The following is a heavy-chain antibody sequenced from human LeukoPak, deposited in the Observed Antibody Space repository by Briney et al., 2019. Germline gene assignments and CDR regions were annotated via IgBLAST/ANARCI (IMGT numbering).Heavy chain of an antibody. Sequence: SETLSLTCAVSGYSITSNYYWAWIRQPPGRGLEWIGSIHHGVNTFYNPSLKSRVIISVDTSNNHFSLRPTSVTAADTAVYYCARDRDDSTNYTPYYFDYWGQGALVAVSS. CDR3: ARDRDDSTNYTPYYFDY. V-gene: IGHV4-38-2*02. J-gene: IGHJ4*02. D-gene: IGHD2-8*01. CDR2: IHHGVNT. CDR1: GYSITSNYY.